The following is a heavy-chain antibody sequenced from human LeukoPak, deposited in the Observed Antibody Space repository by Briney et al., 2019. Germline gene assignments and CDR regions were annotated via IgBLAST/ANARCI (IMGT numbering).Heavy chain of an antibody. D-gene: IGHD3-22*01. V-gene: IGHV3-23*01. CDR3: AKGGSTTGKGGRITMIVVAPYYFDY. CDR2: ISGSGGST. CDR1: GFTFSSYA. Sequence: GGSLRLSCAASGFTFSSYAMSWVRQAPGKGLEWVSAISGSGGSTYYADSVKGRFTISRDNSKDTLYLQMNSLRAVDTAVYYCAKGGSTTGKGGRITMIVVAPYYFDYWGQGTLVTVSS. J-gene: IGHJ4*02.